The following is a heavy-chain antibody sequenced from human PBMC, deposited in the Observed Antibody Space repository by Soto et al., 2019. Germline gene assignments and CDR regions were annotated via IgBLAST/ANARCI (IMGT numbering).Heavy chain of an antibody. CDR1: GGSISSGDYY. D-gene: IGHD1-7*01. V-gene: IGHV4-30-4*01. J-gene: IGHJ4*02. CDR2: IYYSGST. CDR3: ARDGRITGTTGLDY. Sequence: SETLSLTCTVSGGSISSGDYYWSWIRQPPGKGLEWIGYIYYSGSTYYNPSLKSRVTISVDTSKNQFSLKLSSVTAAATAVYYCARDGRITGTTGLDYWGQGTLVTVSS.